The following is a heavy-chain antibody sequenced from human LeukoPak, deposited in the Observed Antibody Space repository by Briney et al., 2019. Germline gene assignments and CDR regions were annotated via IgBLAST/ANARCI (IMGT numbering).Heavy chain of an antibody. V-gene: IGHV1-46*01. J-gene: IGHJ5*02. Sequence: ASVKVSCKASGYTFTSYYMHWVRQAPGQGLEWMGIINPSGGSTSYAQKFQGRVTMTRDMSTSTVYMELSSLRSEDTAVYYCARALDPGIAAAGRSWFDPWGQGTLVTVSS. CDR3: ARALDPGIAAAGRSWFDP. CDR1: GYTFTSYY. D-gene: IGHD6-13*01. CDR2: INPSGGST.